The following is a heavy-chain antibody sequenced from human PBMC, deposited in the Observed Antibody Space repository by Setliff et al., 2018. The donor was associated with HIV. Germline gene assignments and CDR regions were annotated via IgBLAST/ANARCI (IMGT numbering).Heavy chain of an antibody. CDR2: IYHSGTT. V-gene: IGHV4-4*02. J-gene: IGHJ4*02. CDR3: ARGGSYYKLDY. D-gene: IGHD3-10*01. CDR1: GGSISSPTW. Sequence: SETLSLTCAVSGGSISSPTWWSWVRQTPGKGLQVIGEIYHSGTTNYNPSLKSRVTISVDKSKNHFSLNLTSVTAADTAVYYCARGGSYYKLDYWGQGTLVTVSS.